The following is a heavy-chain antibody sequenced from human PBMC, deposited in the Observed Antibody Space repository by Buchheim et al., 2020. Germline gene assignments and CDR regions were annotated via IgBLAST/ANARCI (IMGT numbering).Heavy chain of an antibody. V-gene: IGHV3-30*18. J-gene: IGHJ2*01. CDR1: GFTFSSYG. Sequence: QVQLVESGGGVVQPGRSLRLSCAASGFTFSSYGMHWVRQAPGKGLEWVSVISYDGSNKYYADSVKGRFTISRDNSKNTLYLQMNSLRAEDTAVYYCAKDPRDGYNGHYWYFDLWGRGTL. D-gene: IGHD5-24*01. CDR2: ISYDGSNK. CDR3: AKDPRDGYNGHYWYFDL.